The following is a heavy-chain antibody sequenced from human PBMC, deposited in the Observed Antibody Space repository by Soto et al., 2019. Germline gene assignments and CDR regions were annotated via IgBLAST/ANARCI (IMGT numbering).Heavy chain of an antibody. V-gene: IGHV3-30*18. Sequence: GGSLRLTCTASGFTFSSYGMHWVRQAPGKGLGWVAVISYDGSNKYYADSVKGRFTISRDNSKNTLSLQMNSLRAEDTAVYYCAKDQAAAGTEYFQHWGQGTLVTVSS. CDR1: GFTFSSYG. D-gene: IGHD6-13*01. CDR2: ISYDGSNK. J-gene: IGHJ1*01. CDR3: AKDQAAAGTEYFQH.